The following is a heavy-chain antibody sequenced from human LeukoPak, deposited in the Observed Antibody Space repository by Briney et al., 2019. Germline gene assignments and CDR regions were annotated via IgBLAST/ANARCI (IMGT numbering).Heavy chain of an antibody. V-gene: IGHV4-31*03. D-gene: IGHD5-12*01. CDR1: GGSISSGGYY. CDR2: IYYSGST. J-gene: IGHJ3*02. Sequence: PSQTLSLTCTVSGGSISSGGYYWSWIRQHPGKGLERIGYIYYSGSTYYNPSLKSRVTISVDTSKNQFSLKLSSVTAADTAVYYCARCVATPTGDAFDIWGQGTMVTVSS. CDR3: ARCVATPTGDAFDI.